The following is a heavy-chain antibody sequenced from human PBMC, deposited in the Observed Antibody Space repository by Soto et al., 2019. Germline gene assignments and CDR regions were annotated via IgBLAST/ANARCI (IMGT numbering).Heavy chain of an antibody. CDR2: ISGSGGST. CDR1: GFTFGSYA. Sequence: GGSLRLSCAASGFTFGSYAMSWVRQAPGKGLEWVSAISGSGGSTYYADSVKGRFTISRDNSKNTLYLQMNSLRAEDTAVYYCAKSLWQQLAPVDAFDIWGQGTMVTVSS. CDR3: AKSLWQQLAPVDAFDI. J-gene: IGHJ3*02. D-gene: IGHD6-13*01. V-gene: IGHV3-23*01.